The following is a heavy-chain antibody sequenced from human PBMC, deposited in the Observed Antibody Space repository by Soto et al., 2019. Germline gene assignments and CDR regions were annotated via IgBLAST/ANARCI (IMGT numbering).Heavy chain of an antibody. D-gene: IGHD6-19*01. Sequence: QVPLVQSGAEVKKPGASVKVSCKASGYTFTSYAMHWVRQAPGQRLEWMGWINAGNGNTKYSQKFQGRVTITRDTSASTAYMELSSLRSEDTAVYYCARGGIAVAGTFDYWGQGTLVTVSS. V-gene: IGHV1-3*01. CDR3: ARGGIAVAGTFDY. CDR2: INAGNGNT. J-gene: IGHJ4*02. CDR1: GYTFTSYA.